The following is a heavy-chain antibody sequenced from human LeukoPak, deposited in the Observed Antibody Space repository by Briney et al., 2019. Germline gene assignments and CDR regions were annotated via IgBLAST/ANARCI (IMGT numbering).Heavy chain of an antibody. CDR3: ARDPGMGDYIVDY. Sequence: GGSLRLSCAASGFTFSSYSMNWVRQAPGKGLEWVSYISSSSSTIYYADSVKGRFTISRDNAKNSLYLQMNSLRAEDTAVYYCARDPGMGDYIVDYWGQGTLVTVSS. V-gene: IGHV3-48*01. CDR1: GFTFSSYS. J-gene: IGHJ4*02. D-gene: IGHD4-11*01. CDR2: ISSSSSTI.